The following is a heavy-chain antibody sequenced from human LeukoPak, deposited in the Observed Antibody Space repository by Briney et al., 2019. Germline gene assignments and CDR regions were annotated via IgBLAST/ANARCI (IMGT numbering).Heavy chain of an antibody. D-gene: IGHD2-15*01. CDR3: AREVGAAIDY. Sequence: GGSLRLSCAASGFTFSSYAMHWVRQAPGKGLDWVAVISYDGSNKYYADSVKGRFTISRDNSKNTLYLQMNSLRAEDTAVYYCAREVGAAIDYWGQGTLVTVSS. CDR2: ISYDGSNK. J-gene: IGHJ4*02. CDR1: GFTFSSYA. V-gene: IGHV3-30*14.